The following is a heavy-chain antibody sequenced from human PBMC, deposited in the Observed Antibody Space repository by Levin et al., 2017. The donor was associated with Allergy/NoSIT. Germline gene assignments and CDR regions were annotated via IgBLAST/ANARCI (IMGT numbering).Heavy chain of an antibody. CDR3: ARLLGSWIDS. D-gene: IGHD7-27*01. V-gene: IGHV3-33*01. J-gene: IGHJ5*01. CDR2: IWYDGSKK. CDR1: GSTFSSHG. Sequence: GGSLRLSCAASGSTFSSHGMHWVRQAPGKGLEWVALIWYDGSKKYYADSVKGRFTISRDNSKNTLYLQMNSLRAEDTAVYYCARLLGSWIDSWGQGTLVTVSS.